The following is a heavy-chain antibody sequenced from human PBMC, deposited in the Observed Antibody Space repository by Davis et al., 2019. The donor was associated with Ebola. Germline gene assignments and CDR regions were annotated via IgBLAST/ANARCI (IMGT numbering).Heavy chain of an antibody. D-gene: IGHD5-18*01. V-gene: IGHV3-69-1*01. Sequence: GESLKISCAASGLSFNDHYMDWVRQAPGKGLEWVSAISGSGGSTYYADSVKGRFTISRDNAKNSLYLQMNSLRAEDTAVYYCATEDPASYYYYGMDVWGKGTTVTASS. CDR1: GLSFNDHY. CDR3: ATEDPASYYYYGMDV. J-gene: IGHJ6*04. CDR2: ISGSGGST.